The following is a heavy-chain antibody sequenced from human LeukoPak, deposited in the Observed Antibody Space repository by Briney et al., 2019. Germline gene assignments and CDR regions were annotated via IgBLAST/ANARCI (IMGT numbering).Heavy chain of an antibody. CDR2: IGIDSGNT. J-gene: IGHJ4*02. CDR3: AKRGVVIRVILVGFHKEAYYFDS. CDR1: GFTFSDYS. Sequence: GGSLRLSCAASGFTFSDYSMNWVRQAPGKGLEWISYIGIDSGNTNYADSVKGRFTISGDKAKNSLYLQMNSLRAEDTAVYCAKRGVVIRVILVGFHKEAYYFDSWGQGALVTVSS. V-gene: IGHV3-48*01. D-gene: IGHD3-10*01.